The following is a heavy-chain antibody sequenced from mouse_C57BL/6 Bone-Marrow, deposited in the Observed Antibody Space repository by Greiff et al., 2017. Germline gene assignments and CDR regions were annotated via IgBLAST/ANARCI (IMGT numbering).Heavy chain of an antibody. J-gene: IGHJ3*01. Sequence: QVQLQQPGAELVKPGASVKMSCKASGYTFTSYWITWVKQRPGQGLEWIGDIYPGSGSTNYNEKFKSKATLTVDTSSSTAYMQLSSLTSEDSAVYYCAREEGYGNSGGFAYWGQGTLVSVSA. CDR2: IYPGSGST. CDR3: AREEGYGNSGGFAY. D-gene: IGHD2-1*01. CDR1: GYTFTSYW. V-gene: IGHV1-55*01.